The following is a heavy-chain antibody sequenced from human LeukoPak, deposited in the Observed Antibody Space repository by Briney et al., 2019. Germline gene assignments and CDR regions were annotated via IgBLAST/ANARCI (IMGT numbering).Heavy chain of an antibody. CDR2: INPNSGGT. V-gene: IGHV1-2*02. Sequence: GASVKVSCKASGYTFTGYYMHWVRQAPGQGLEWMGWINPNSGGTNYAQKFQGRVTMTRDTSISTAYMELSRLRSDDTAVYYCARAGYSSGWSFDYWGQGTLVTVSS. J-gene: IGHJ4*02. CDR3: ARAGYSSGWSFDY. CDR1: GYTFTGYY. D-gene: IGHD6-19*01.